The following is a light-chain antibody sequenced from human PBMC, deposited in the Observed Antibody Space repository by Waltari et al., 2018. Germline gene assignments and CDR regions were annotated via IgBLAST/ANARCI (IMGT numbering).Light chain of an antibody. J-gene: IGKJ4*01. Sequence: ELVLTQSPATLSLSPGERATLPCRASQNVSTYLAWYPQKPGQAPRLRMFDASKRATGTPSRFSGSGSVTDFTLTISSLEPEDFAVYYCQQRASWLTFGGGTRVEIK. V-gene: IGKV3-11*01. CDR1: QNVSTY. CDR2: DAS. CDR3: QQRASWLT.